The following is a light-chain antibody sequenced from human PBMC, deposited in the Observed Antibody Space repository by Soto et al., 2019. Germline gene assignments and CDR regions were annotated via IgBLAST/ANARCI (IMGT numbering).Light chain of an antibody. CDR3: MQGTNWPLT. J-gene: IGKJ4*01. CDR1: QSLVYSDGNTY. CDR2: KVS. V-gene: IGKV2-30*01. Sequence: DVVLTQSPLSLPVTLGQPASISCKSSQSLVYSDGNTYLNWFHQRPGQSPRRLIYKVSERDSGVPDRFSGSGSGTDFTLIISRVEAEDVGLYYCMQGTNWPLTFGGGTKVEI.